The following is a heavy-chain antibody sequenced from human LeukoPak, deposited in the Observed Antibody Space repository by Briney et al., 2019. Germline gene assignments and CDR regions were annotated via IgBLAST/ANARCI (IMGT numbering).Heavy chain of an antibody. CDR2: ISGSGGST. Sequence: GGSLRLSCAASGFTFSSYAMSWVRQAPGKGLEWVSAISGSGGSTYYADSVKGRFTISRDNAKNSLYLQMNSLRAEDTAVFYCARGGMVRRVMGAFDIWGQGTLVTVSS. CDR3: ARGGMVRRVMGAFDI. J-gene: IGHJ3*02. V-gene: IGHV3-23*01. D-gene: IGHD3-10*01. CDR1: GFTFSSYA.